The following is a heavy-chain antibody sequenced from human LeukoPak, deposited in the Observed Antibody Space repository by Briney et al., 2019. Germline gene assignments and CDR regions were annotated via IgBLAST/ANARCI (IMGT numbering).Heavy chain of an antibody. Sequence: ASVKVSCKASGYTFTSYDINWVRQATGQGLEWMGWMNPSSGNTGYAQKFQGRVTMTRNTSISTAYMELSSLRSEDTAVYYCARGPFARRYCSSTSCPSDYMDVWGKGTTVTVSS. D-gene: IGHD2-2*01. J-gene: IGHJ6*03. V-gene: IGHV1-8*01. CDR2: MNPSSGNT. CDR3: ARGPFARRYCSSTSCPSDYMDV. CDR1: GYTFTSYD.